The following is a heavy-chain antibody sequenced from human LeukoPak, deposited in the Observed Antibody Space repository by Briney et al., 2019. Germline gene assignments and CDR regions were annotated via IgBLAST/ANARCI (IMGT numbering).Heavy chain of an antibody. CDR2: IYYSGST. CDR1: GGSISSYY. D-gene: IGHD5-18*01. Sequence: PSETLSLTCTVSGGSISSYYWSWIRQPPGKGMEWIGYIYYSGSTNYNPSLKSRVTISVVTSKNQVSLKLSSVTAADTAVYYCARLDTALSSIQIWGQGTLVTVSS. J-gene: IGHJ4*02. CDR3: ARLDTALSSIQI. V-gene: IGHV4-59*01.